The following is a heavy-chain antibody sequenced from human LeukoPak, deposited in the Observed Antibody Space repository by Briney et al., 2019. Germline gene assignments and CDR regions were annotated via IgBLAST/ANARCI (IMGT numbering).Heavy chain of an antibody. CDR3: AKDPNGNYIGAFDI. V-gene: IGHV3-23*01. CDR1: GFTFSIYA. Sequence: GALRLSCAASGFTFSIYATHWVRQAPGKGLEWVSSIGVGGDTTYYADSVKGRFTISRDNSKSTLYLQMNSLRAGDTAVYYCAKDPNGNYIGAFDIWGQGTMVTVSS. D-gene: IGHD4-17*01. CDR2: IGVGGDTT. J-gene: IGHJ3*02.